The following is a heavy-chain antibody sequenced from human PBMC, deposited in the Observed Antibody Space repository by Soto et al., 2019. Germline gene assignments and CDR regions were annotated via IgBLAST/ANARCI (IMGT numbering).Heavy chain of an antibody. Sequence: SETLSLTCAVYGGSFSGYYWGWIRQPPGRGLEWIGNIDYNGVTYSNPSLKSRVTISRDTSKNQFSLKLTSVTAADTALYYCGKVLVGATGHTDSDSWGPGTLVTVSS. CDR2: IDYNGVT. D-gene: IGHD2-15*01. V-gene: IGHV4-34*01. J-gene: IGHJ4*02. CDR1: GGSFSGYY. CDR3: GKVLVGATGHTDSDS.